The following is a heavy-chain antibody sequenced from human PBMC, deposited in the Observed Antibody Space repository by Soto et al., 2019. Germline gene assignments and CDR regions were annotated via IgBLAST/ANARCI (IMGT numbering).Heavy chain of an antibody. CDR2: RSDSGGST. Sequence: EVPLLESGGGLVQPGGSLRLSCTASGFTFSSHAMTWVRPAPGKGLEWVSGRSDSGGSTYYADSVKGRFTISRDNSMSTLYLQMNTLRAEDTAVYYCAKVSSSWYAGFFDLWGQGTLVTVSS. CDR3: AKVSSSWYAGFFDL. J-gene: IGHJ4*02. V-gene: IGHV3-23*01. D-gene: IGHD6-13*01. CDR1: GFTFSSHA.